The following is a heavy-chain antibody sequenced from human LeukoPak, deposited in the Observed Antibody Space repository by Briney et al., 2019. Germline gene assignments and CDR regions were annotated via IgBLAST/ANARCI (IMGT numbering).Heavy chain of an antibody. D-gene: IGHD4-23*01. CDR3: AKRDFGGNSD. Sequence: GGSLRLTCAASGFTFDDYAMHWVRQAPGKGLEWVSGISWNSGNIGYADSVKGRFIISRDNSKNTLYLQMNSLRAEDTAVYYCAKRDFGGNSDWGQGTLVTISS. J-gene: IGHJ4*02. CDR1: GFTFDDYA. CDR2: ISWNSGNI. V-gene: IGHV3-9*01.